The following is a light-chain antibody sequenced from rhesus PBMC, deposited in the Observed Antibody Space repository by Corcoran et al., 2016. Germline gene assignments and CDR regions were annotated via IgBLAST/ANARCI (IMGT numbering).Light chain of an antibody. Sequence: IVMTQSPATLAVSPGERATLSCRASQRLSNYVAWYHQKPGQAPRLLLYGSSRRATGVPDRFSGRGPGTAFTLPISGLGPEDVGIYFCLQSSTWPRTFGQGTKVEIK. CDR1: QRLSNY. CDR3: LQSSTWPRT. CDR2: GSS. V-gene: IGKV3-24*03. J-gene: IGKJ1*01.